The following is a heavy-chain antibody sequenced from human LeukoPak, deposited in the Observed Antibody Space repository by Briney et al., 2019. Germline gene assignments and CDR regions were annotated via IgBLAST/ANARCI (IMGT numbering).Heavy chain of an antibody. CDR3: AREHSRRGAFDI. Sequence: SETLSLTCTVSGGSISSYYWSWIRQPAGKGLEWIGRIYTSGSTNYNPSLKSRVTMSVDTSKNQFSLRLSSVTAADTAVYYCAREHSRRGAFDIWGQGTMVTVSS. J-gene: IGHJ3*02. D-gene: IGHD3-10*01. V-gene: IGHV4-4*07. CDR2: IYTSGST. CDR1: GGSISSYY.